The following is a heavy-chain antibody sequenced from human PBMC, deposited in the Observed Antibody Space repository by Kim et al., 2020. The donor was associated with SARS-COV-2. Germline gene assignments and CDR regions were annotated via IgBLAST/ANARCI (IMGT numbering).Heavy chain of an antibody. J-gene: IGHJ4*02. CDR3: ARLQGWIQLWYFDY. V-gene: IGHV4-39*01. CDR2: IYYSVST. Sequence: SETLSLTCTVSGGSISSSSYYWGWIRQPPGKGLEWIGSIYYSVSTYYNPSLKSRVTISVDTSKNQFSLKLSSVTAADTAVYYCARLQGWIQLWYFDYWGQGTLVTVSS. D-gene: IGHD5-18*01. CDR1: GGSISSSSYY.